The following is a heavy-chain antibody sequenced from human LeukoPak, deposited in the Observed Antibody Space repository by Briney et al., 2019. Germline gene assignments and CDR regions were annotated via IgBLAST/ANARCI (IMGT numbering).Heavy chain of an antibody. V-gene: IGHV3-74*01. J-gene: IGHJ6*03. CDR3: ARCRTDWGMDV. D-gene: IGHD3-16*01. CDR2: INSDGSST. Sequence: GGSLRLSCAASGFTFSSYWMHWVRQAPGKGLVWVSRINSDGSSTNDADSVKGRFTMFRDNAKNTLYLQMNSLRAEDTAVYYCARCRTDWGMDVWGKGITVTVSS. CDR1: GFTFSSYW.